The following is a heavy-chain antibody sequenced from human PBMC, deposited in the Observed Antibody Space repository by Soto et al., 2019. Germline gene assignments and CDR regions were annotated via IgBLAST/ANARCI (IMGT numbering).Heavy chain of an antibody. D-gene: IGHD5-18*01. CDR2: IYPGDSDT. CDR3: ATGGYSYGSWWDFDY. Sequence: GESLKISCKGSGYSFTSYWIGWVRQMPGKGLEWMGIIYPGDSDTRYSPSFQGQVTISADKSISTAYLQWSSLKASDTAMYYCATGGYSYGSWWDFDYWGQGTLVTVSS. V-gene: IGHV5-51*01. CDR1: GYSFTSYW. J-gene: IGHJ4*02.